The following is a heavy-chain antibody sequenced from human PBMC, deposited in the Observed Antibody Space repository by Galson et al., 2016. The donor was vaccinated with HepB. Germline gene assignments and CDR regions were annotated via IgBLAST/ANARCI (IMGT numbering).Heavy chain of an antibody. CDR1: GFTFSDHY. CDR2: TRNKANSYTT. D-gene: IGHD5-24*01. V-gene: IGHV3-72*01. J-gene: IGHJ4*02. CDR3: TRVGRWLQFHDY. Sequence: SLRLSCAASGFTFSDHYMDWVRQAPGKGLEWVGRTRNKANSYTTEYAASVKGRFTMSRDDSKNSLYLQMNSLKTEDTAVYYCTRVGRWLQFHDYWGQGTLVTVSS.